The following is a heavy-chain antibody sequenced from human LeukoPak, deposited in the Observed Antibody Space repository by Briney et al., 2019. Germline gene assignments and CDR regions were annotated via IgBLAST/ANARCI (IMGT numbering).Heavy chain of an antibody. Sequence: ASVKVSCKASGYTFTGYYMHWVRQAPGQGLEWMGRINPNSGGTNYAQKFQGRVTMTRDTSISTAYMELSRLRSDDTAVYYCARDLPYGSSGWYDYWGQGTLVTVSS. V-gene: IGHV1-2*06. J-gene: IGHJ4*02. CDR3: ARDLPYGSSGWYDY. CDR1: GYTFTGYY. CDR2: INPNSGGT. D-gene: IGHD6-19*01.